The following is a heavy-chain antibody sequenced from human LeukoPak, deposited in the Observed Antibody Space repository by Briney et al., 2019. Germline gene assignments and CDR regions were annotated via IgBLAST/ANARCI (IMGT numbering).Heavy chain of an antibody. CDR1: GGSISSYY. V-gene: IGHV4-59*12. D-gene: IGHD2-2*01. CDR2: IYYSGST. Sequence: SETLSLTCTVSGGSISSYYWSWIRQPPGKGLEWIGYIYYSGSTNYNPSLKSRVTISVDTSKNQFSLRLSSVTAADTAVYYCARDCASTNCYYYGMDVWGQGTTVTVSS. CDR3: ARDCASTNCYYYGMDV. J-gene: IGHJ6*02.